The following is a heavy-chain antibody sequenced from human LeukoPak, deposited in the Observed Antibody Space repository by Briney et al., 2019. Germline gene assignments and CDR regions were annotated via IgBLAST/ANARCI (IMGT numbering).Heavy chain of an antibody. CDR3: AASITMFDY. Sequence: GGSLRLSCAASGFTFSRYWMSWVRHAPGKGLERVANIKEDGTVKYYVESVKGRFTISRDNAKNSLYLQMNSLRAEDTAVYYCAASITMFDYWGQGTLVTVSS. D-gene: IGHD3-10*01. V-gene: IGHV3-7*02. CDR1: GFTFSRYW. CDR2: IKEDGTVK. J-gene: IGHJ4*02.